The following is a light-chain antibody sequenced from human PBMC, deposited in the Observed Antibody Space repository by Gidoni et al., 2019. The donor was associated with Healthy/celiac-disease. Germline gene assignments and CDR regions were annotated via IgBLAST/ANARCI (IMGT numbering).Light chain of an antibody. V-gene: IGKV3-11*01. Sequence: EIVLTQSPATLSLSPGERATLSCRASQSVSSSLAWYQQKPGQAPRLLSYDASNSATGIPARFSGSGSGTDFTLTSSSLEPEDFAVYYCQQRSNWPPSFGGGTKVEIK. CDR1: QSVSSS. CDR2: DAS. CDR3: QQRSNWPPS. J-gene: IGKJ4*01.